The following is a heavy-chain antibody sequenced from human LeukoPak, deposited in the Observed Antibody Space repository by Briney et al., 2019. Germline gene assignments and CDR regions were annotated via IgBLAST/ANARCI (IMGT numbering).Heavy chain of an antibody. V-gene: IGHV3-23*01. Sequence: GGSLRLSCAASGFTFSSYAMSWVRQAPGKGLEWVSAISGSGGSTYYADSVKGRFTISRDNSKNTLYLQMNSLRAEDTAVYYCAKGSSSITMIVVVPAAFGYWGQGTLVTVSS. J-gene: IGHJ4*02. CDR3: AKGSSSITMIVVVPAAFGY. CDR1: GFTFSSYA. D-gene: IGHD3-22*01. CDR2: ISGSGGST.